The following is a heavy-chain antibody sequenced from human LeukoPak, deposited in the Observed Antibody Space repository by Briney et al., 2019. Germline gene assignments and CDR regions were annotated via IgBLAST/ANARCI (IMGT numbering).Heavy chain of an antibody. CDR3: ATSQSWLVPYSFDY. V-gene: IGHV4-59*01. CDR2: VYYSGST. D-gene: IGHD6-19*01. CDR1: GGSISTYY. J-gene: IGHJ4*02. Sequence: SETLSLTCTVSGGSISTYYWTWIRQPPGKGLEWIGNVYYSGSTNYNPSLKSRVTISVDTSKNQFSLKLRSVPAADTAVYYCATSQSWLVPYSFDYWGQGTLVTVSS.